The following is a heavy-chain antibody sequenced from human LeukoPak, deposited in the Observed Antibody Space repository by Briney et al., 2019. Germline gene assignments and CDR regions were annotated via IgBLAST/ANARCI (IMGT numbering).Heavy chain of an antibody. V-gene: IGHV3-7*03. D-gene: IGHD3-9*01. CDR2: IKQDGSER. J-gene: IGHJ4*02. Sequence: PGGSLRLSCAASGFTFNSYWMSWVRQAPGKGLEWVANIKQDGSERYYVDSVKGRFTISRDNAKNSLYLQMNSLRAEDTAVYYCARASSDYDILTGQYYFDYWGQGTLVTVSS. CDR3: ARASSDYDILTGQYYFDY. CDR1: GFTFNSYW.